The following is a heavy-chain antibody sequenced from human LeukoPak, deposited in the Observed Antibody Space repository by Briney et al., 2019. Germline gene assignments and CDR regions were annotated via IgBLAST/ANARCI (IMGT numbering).Heavy chain of an antibody. D-gene: IGHD3-16*01. CDR3: AREAGDRKNWFDP. CDR1: GYTFTGYY. J-gene: IGHJ5*02. V-gene: IGHV1-2*02. CDR2: INPNSGGT. Sequence: EASVKVSCKASGYTFTGYYMHWVRQARGQGLEWMGWINPNSGGTNYAQKFQGRVTMTRDTSISTAYMELSRLRSDDTAVYYCAREAGDRKNWFDPWGQGTLVTVSS.